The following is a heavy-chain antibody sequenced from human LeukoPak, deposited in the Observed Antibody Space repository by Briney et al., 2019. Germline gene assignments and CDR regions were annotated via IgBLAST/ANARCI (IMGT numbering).Heavy chain of an antibody. CDR1: EFNFAVEW. D-gene: IGHD3-10*01. V-gene: IGHV3-7*01. CDR2: IKGDGSEK. Sequence: GGSLRLSCAASEFNFAVEWMTWVRQAPGTGLEWVGTIKGDGSEKYYVDSVKGRFTISRDNAKNSLYLQMNSLKDEDTAVYYCAGDRGWTFYLWGQGTLVSVSS. J-gene: IGHJ5*02. CDR3: AGDRGWTFYL.